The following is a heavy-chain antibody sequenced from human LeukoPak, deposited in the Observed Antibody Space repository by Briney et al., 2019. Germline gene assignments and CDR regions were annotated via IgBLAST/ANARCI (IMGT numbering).Heavy chain of an antibody. CDR3: ARAGTIAARGYYYYYYYMDV. CDR2: IYTSGST. D-gene: IGHD6-6*01. J-gene: IGHJ6*03. CDR1: GGSISSYY. V-gene: IGHV4-4*07. Sequence: SETLSLTCTVSGGSISSYYWSWIRQPAGKGPEWIGRIYTSGSTNYNPSLKSRVTMSVDTSKNQFSLKLSSVTAADTAVYYCARAGTIAARGYYYYYYYMDVWGKGTTVTVSS.